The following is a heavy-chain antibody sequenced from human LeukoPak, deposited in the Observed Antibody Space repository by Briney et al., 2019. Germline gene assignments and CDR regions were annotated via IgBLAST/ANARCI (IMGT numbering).Heavy chain of an antibody. Sequence: SETLSLTCAVSGGSISSSNWWSWVRQPPGKGLEWIGEINHSGSTNYNPSLKSRVTISVDTSKNQFSLNLSSVTAADTAVYYCARGPHTLRSRHFDYWGQGTLVTVSS. CDR3: ARGPHTLRSRHFDY. V-gene: IGHV4-4*02. CDR1: GGSISSSNW. CDR2: INHSGST. D-gene: IGHD2-2*01. J-gene: IGHJ4*02.